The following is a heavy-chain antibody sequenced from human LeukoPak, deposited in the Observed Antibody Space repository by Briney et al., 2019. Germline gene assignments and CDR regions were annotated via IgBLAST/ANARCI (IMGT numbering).Heavy chain of an antibody. Sequence: SVKVSCKASGGTFSSFAFSWVRQAPGQGLEWMGGIIPIFGTANSAQKFQGRVTITADESTGTAYMELRSLRSDDTAVYYCASATLMGGWSITAYYFDYWGQGTLVTVSS. V-gene: IGHV1-69*13. CDR2: IIPIFGTA. J-gene: IGHJ4*02. D-gene: IGHD6-19*01. CDR1: GGTFSSFA. CDR3: ASATLMGGWSITAYYFDY.